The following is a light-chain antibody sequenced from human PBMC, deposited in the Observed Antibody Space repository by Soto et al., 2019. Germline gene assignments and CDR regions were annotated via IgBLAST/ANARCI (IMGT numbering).Light chain of an antibody. Sequence: QSVLTQPPSVSEAPRQRVTISCSGSGSNIGNNAVNWYQQLPGKAPKLLIYYDDLLPSGVSDRFSGSKSGTSASLAISGLQSEDEADYYCAAWDDSLNGPVFGTGTKLTVL. J-gene: IGLJ1*01. CDR2: YDD. V-gene: IGLV1-36*01. CDR3: AAWDDSLNGPV. CDR1: GSNIGNNA.